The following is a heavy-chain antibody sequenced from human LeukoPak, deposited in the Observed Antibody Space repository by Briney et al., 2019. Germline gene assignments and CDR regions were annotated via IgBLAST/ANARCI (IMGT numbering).Heavy chain of an antibody. Sequence: SQTLSLTCTVSGGSISSGGYYWSWIRQHPGKGLEWIGYIYYSGSTYYNPSLKSRVTISVDTSKNQFSLKLSSVTAADTAVYYCARVVFWVTTVTLWGYYFDYWGQGTWSPSPQ. J-gene: IGHJ4*02. CDR3: ARVVFWVTTVTLWGYYFDY. CDR1: GGSISSGGYY. CDR2: IYYSGST. V-gene: IGHV4-31*03. D-gene: IGHD4-4*01.